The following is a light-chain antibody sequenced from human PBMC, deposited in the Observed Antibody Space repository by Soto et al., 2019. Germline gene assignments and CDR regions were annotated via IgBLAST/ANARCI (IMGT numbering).Light chain of an antibody. J-gene: IGKJ5*01. Sequence: EIVLTQSPGTLSLSPGERATLSCRASQSVSSNYLAWYQQNPGQAPRLLIYGASSRATGIPDRFSGSGSGTDFTLTISRLEPEDFAVYYCQQYGSSPRITFGQGTRLEIK. CDR3: QQYGSSPRIT. CDR2: GAS. V-gene: IGKV3-20*01. CDR1: QSVSSNY.